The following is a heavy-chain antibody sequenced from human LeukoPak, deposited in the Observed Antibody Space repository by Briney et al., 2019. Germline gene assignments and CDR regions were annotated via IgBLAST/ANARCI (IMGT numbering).Heavy chain of an antibody. CDR1: GFTFSSYA. CDR2: ISGSSGST. D-gene: IGHD2-2*01. CDR3: AKGYCSSTSCSYFDY. V-gene: IGHV3-23*01. J-gene: IGHJ4*02. Sequence: GGSLRLSCAASGFTFSSYAMSWVRQAPGKGLAWVSSISGSSGSTYYADSVKGRFTISRDNSKNTLYLQMNSLRVEDTAVYYCAKGYCSSTSCSYFDYWGQGTLVTVSS.